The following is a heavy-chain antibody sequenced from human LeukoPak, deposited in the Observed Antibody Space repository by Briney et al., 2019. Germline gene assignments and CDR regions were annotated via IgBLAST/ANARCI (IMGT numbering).Heavy chain of an antibody. CDR2: ISWNSGSI. CDR3: AKDMSSPRWLQLPRDWYFDL. CDR1: GFTFDDYA. D-gene: IGHD5-24*01. V-gene: IGHV3-9*03. Sequence: GGSLRLSCAASGFTFDDYAMHWVRPAPGKGLEWVSGISWNSGSIGYADSVKGGFTLSRDNAKNSLYLYMNSLRAEDMALYYCAKDMSSPRWLQLPRDWYFDLWGRGTLVTVSS. J-gene: IGHJ2*01.